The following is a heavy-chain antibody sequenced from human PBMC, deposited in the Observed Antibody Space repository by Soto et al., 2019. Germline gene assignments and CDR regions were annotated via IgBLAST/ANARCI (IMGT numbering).Heavy chain of an antibody. CDR2: IIHIFGTA. V-gene: IGHV1-69*01. Sequence: QVQLVQSGAEVKKPGSSVKVSCKASGGTFSSYAISWVRQAPGQGLEWMGGIIHIFGTANYAQKFQGRVTITADESTSTAYMELSSLRSEDTAVYYCARSPRVTMIIAEYFQHGGQGTLVTVSS. CDR1: GGTFSSYA. CDR3: ARSPRVTMIIAEYFQH. J-gene: IGHJ1*01. D-gene: IGHD3-22*01.